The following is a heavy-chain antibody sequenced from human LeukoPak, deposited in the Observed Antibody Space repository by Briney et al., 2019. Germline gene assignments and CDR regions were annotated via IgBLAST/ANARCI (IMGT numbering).Heavy chain of an antibody. D-gene: IGHD6-6*01. V-gene: IGHV3-23*01. CDR3: AKREYSSSSGGAFDI. CDR1: GFTFSSYA. Sequence: GGSLRLSCAASGFTFSSYAMSWVRQAPGKGLEWVSAFSGSGGDTYYADSVKGRFTISRDNSKNTLYLQMNSLRAEDTAVYYCAKREYSSSSGGAFDIWGQGTMVTVSS. J-gene: IGHJ3*02. CDR2: FSGSGGDT.